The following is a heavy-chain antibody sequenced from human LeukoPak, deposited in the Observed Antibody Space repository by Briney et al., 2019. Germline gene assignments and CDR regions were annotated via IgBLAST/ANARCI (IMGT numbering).Heavy chain of an antibody. V-gene: IGHV3-48*01. CDR1: GFPFSSYS. D-gene: IGHD2-21*02. CDR3: ARDRGVTLFYYGMDV. J-gene: IGHJ6*02. Sequence: PGGSLRLSCAASGFPFSSYSMNWVRQAPGKGLEWVSYISGSSSTIYYADSVKGRFTISRDNAKNSLYLQMNSLRAEDTAVYYCARDRGVTLFYYGMDVWGQGTTVTVSS. CDR2: ISGSSSTI.